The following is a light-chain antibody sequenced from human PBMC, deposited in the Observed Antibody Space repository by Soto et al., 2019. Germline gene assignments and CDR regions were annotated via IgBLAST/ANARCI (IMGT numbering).Light chain of an antibody. J-gene: IGKJ4*01. CDR2: AAS. V-gene: IGKV1-27*01. CDR3: QNYNIAPFT. CDR1: QGIRNY. Sequence: DIQMTQSPSSLSASVGDRVTITCRASQGIRNYLAWYQQKPGKVPKLLIYAASTLQSVVPSRFSGSGSGTDFTLTISSLQPEDVATYYCQNYNIAPFTFGGGTKVEIK.